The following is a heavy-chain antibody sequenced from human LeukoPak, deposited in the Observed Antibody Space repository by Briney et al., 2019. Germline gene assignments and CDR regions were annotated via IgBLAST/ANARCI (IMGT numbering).Heavy chain of an antibody. CDR1: GYTFTIYG. J-gene: IGHJ6*02. CDR2: INPNTGIT. CDR3: AIDLYDILTGYPHNYYYYGMDV. Sequence: ASAKVSCKASGYTFTIYGISWVRQAPGQGLEWMGWINPNTGITNYAQKFQGRVTMTRDTSISTAYMELSRLRSDDTAVYYCAIDLYDILTGYPHNYYYYGMDVWGQGTTVTVSS. D-gene: IGHD3-9*01. V-gene: IGHV1-2*02.